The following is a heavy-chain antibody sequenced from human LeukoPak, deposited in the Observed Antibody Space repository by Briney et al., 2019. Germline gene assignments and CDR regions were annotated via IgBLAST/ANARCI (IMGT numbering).Heavy chain of an antibody. J-gene: IGHJ5*02. CDR1: GFTFRSYA. CDR3: AKDLGGKLNYYDSSGFFRPFDP. D-gene: IGHD3-22*01. Sequence: GGSLRLSCAASGFTFRSYAMSWVRQAPGKGLEWVSAISGSGGSTYYADSVKGRFTISRDNSKNTLYLQMNSLRAEDTAVYYCAKDLGGKLNYYDSSGFFRPFDPWGQGTLVTVSS. V-gene: IGHV3-23*01. CDR2: ISGSGGST.